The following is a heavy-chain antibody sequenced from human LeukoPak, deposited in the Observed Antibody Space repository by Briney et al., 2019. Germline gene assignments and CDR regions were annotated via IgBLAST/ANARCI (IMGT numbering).Heavy chain of an antibody. D-gene: IGHD2-2*02. J-gene: IGHJ6*03. CDR1: GGSFSGYY. CDR2: INHSGST. CDR3: ARSLYENYYYYYMDV. V-gene: IGHV4-34*01. Sequence: PSETLSLTCAVYGGSFSGYYWSWIRQPPGKGLEWIGEINHSGSTNYNPSLKSRVTISVDTSKNQFSLKLSSVAAADTAVYYCARSLYENYYYYYMDVWGKGTTVTVSS.